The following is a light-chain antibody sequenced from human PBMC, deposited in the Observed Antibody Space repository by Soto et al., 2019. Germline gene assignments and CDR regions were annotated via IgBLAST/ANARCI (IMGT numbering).Light chain of an antibody. CDR3: QQYGSSPPYP. CDR1: QSVSSSY. V-gene: IGKV3-20*01. CDR2: GAS. Sequence: EIVLTQSPGTLSLSPGERATLSCRASQSVSSSYLAWYQQKPGQAPRLLIYGASSRATGIPDRFSGIGSGTDFTLTISRLEPEDFAVYYCQQYGSSPPYPFGQGTKLEI. J-gene: IGKJ2*01.